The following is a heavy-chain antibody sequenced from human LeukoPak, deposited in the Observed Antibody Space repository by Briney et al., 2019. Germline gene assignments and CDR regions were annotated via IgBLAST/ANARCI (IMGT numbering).Heavy chain of an antibody. V-gene: IGHV4-34*01. CDR3: ARVRSVYAFDI. CDR1: GGSFSGYY. D-gene: IGHD6-6*01. Sequence: SETLSLTCAVYGGSFSGYYWSWIRQPPGKGLEWIGEINHSGSTNYNPSLKSRVTISVDTSKDQFSLKLSSVTAADTAVYYCARVRSVYAFDIWGQGTMVTVSS. CDR2: INHSGST. J-gene: IGHJ3*02.